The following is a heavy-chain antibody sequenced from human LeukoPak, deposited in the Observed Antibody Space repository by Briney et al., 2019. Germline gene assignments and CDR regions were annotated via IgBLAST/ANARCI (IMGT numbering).Heavy chain of an antibody. D-gene: IGHD3-22*01. J-gene: IGHJ4*02. CDR2: ISSSSSYI. CDR3: ARGDSSGYYYFDY. CDR1: RFSSSTYS. Sequence: GRSLRLSCAVSRFSSSTYSMNWVRQAAGKGMEWDSSISSSSSYIYYAVSVKGRFTISRDNAKKSLYLQMNSLKAEDTAVYYCARGDSSGYYYFDYWGQGTLVTVSS. V-gene: IGHV3-21*01.